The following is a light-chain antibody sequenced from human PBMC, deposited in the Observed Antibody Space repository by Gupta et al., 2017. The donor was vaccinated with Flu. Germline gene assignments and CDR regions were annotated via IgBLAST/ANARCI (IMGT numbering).Light chain of an antibody. CDR1: SSNIGAVYD. J-gene: IGLJ2*01. CDR3: QSYDSRLRAVV. Sequence: QSVLTQPPSVSGAPGQRVTISCTGSSSNIGAVYDVHWYQQLPGTAPKLLIYGNSNRPSGVPDRVACSKSGTSASLALTGLQAEDEAEYDCQSYDSRLRAVVFGGGTKLTVL. V-gene: IGLV1-40*01. CDR2: GNS.